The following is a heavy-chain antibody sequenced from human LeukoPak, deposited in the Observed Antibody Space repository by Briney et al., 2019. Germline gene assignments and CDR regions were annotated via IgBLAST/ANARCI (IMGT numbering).Heavy chain of an antibody. Sequence: SETLSLTCTVSGGSICDGYWIWIRQPAGKGPEWIGRIYNSETANYNPSLKSRVTMSVDTSKNQLSLRLRSVTAADTAVYYCARGAGPFYSRGRGTLVTVSS. CDR2: IYNSETA. D-gene: IGHD6-19*01. CDR1: GGSICDGY. CDR3: ARGAGPFYS. J-gene: IGHJ4*02. V-gene: IGHV4-4*07.